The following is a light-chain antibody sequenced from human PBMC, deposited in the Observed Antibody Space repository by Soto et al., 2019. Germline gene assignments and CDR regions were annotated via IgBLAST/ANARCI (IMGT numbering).Light chain of an antibody. CDR3: RQYYNTPYP. V-gene: IGKV4-1*01. CDR2: WAS. CDR1: QSILYSSNTKNY. J-gene: IGKJ2*01. Sequence: IVMTQSPDSLAVSLGEMATIGCTSSQSILYSSNTKNYLAWYQQQQGQPPKLLVYWASTRESGVPDRFSGSWSGPDFALPISRLPAEDVADYYCRQYYNTPYPFGHGNPLEIK.